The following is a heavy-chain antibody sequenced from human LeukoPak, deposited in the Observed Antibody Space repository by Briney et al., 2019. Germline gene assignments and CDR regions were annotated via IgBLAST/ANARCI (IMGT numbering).Heavy chain of an antibody. CDR2: IYYSGST. J-gene: IGHJ4*02. CDR1: GGSISSYY. D-gene: IGHD3-16*02. Sequence: PSETLSLTCTVSGGSISSYYWSWIRQAPGKGLEWIGYIYYSGSTNYNPSLKSRVTISVDTSKNQFSLKLSSVTAADTAVYYCARGVVWGSYRHFDYWGQGTLVTVSS. V-gene: IGHV4-59*01. CDR3: ARGVVWGSYRHFDY.